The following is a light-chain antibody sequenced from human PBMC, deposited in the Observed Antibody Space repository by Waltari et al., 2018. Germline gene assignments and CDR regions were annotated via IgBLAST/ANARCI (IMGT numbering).Light chain of an antibody. V-gene: IGKV1-5*03. Sequence: DIQMTQSPSTLSASVGDRVTITCRASQIVSTWLAWHQQKPGKAPKVLIYKASNLESGVPSRFSGSGSGTEFTLTISSLQPDDFATYYCQQYNLYSLTFGGGTKVEI. CDR1: QIVSTW. J-gene: IGKJ4*01. CDR2: KAS. CDR3: QQYNLYSLT.